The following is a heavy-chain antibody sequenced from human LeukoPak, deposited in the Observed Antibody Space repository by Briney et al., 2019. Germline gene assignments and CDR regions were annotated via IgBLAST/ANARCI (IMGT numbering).Heavy chain of an antibody. Sequence: GGSLRLSCAASGFTFSSYWMSWVRQAPGKGLEWVANIKQDGSEKYYVDSAKGRFTISRDNAKNSLYLQMNSLRAEDTAVYYCARWPNDFWSGYYTLDYWGQGTLVTVSS. CDR2: IKQDGSEK. CDR1: GFTFSSYW. CDR3: ARWPNDFWSGYYTLDY. J-gene: IGHJ4*02. D-gene: IGHD3-3*01. V-gene: IGHV3-7*01.